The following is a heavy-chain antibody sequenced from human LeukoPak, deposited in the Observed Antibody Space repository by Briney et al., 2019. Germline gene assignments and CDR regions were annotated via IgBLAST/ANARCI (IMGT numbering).Heavy chain of an antibody. D-gene: IGHD3-10*01. J-gene: IGHJ4*02. CDR2: ISWNRGSI. V-gene: IGHV3-9*01. Sequence: GGSLRLSCAASGFTFDDYAMHWVRQAPGKGLEWVSGISWNRGSIGHADSVKGRFTISRDNAKNSLYLQMNSLRAEDTALYYCAKGKGSYYGSGSYSFFDHWGQGALVTVSS. CDR3: AKGKGSYYGSGSYSFFDH. CDR1: GFTFDDYA.